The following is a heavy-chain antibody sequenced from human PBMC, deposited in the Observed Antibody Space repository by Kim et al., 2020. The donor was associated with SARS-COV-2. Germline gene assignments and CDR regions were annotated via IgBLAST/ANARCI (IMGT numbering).Heavy chain of an antibody. D-gene: IGHD2-15*01. V-gene: IGHV4-59*01. Sequence: SETLSLTCTVSGGSISSYYWSWIRQPPGKGLEWIGYIYYSGSTNYNPSLKSRVTISVDTSKNQFSLKLSSVTAADTAVYYCARLGLGYCSGGRCQNAFDIWGQGTMVTVSS. CDR2: IYYSGST. CDR1: GGSISSYY. CDR3: ARLGLGYCSGGRCQNAFDI. J-gene: IGHJ3*02.